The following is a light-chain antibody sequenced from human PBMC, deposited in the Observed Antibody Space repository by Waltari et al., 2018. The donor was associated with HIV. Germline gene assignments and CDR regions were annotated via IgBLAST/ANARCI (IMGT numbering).Light chain of an antibody. CDR3: QQYYSIPNT. V-gene: IGKV1-NL1*01. Sequence: DVHMTQSPSSLSASVGDRVTITCRASQPISNSLAWYQQKPGKAPKPLVYGTSRLESGVPSRFSGSGSGTDYTLTISSQQPEDFASYYCQQYYSIPNTFGQGTKLEIK. CDR2: GTS. CDR1: QPISNS. J-gene: IGKJ2*01.